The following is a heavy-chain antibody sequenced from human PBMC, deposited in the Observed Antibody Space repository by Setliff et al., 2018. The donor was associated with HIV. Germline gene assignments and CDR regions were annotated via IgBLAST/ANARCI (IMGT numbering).Heavy chain of an antibody. J-gene: IGHJ6*02. CDR2: INPNSGGT. Sequence: ASVKVSCKASGYTFTGHSIHWVRQAPGQGLEWMGRINPNSGGTNYAQKFQGRFTMTRDTSISPAYMELSRLRSNETAIYYCARGDAIEIVSVYAMDVWGQGTPVTVSS. V-gene: IGHV1-2*06. D-gene: IGHD2-15*01. CDR3: ARGDAIEIVSVYAMDV. CDR1: GYTFTGHS.